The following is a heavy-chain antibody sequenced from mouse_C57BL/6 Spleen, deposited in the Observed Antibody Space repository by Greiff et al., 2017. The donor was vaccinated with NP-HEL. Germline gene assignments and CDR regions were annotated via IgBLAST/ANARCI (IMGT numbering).Heavy chain of an antibody. J-gene: IGHJ4*01. CDR2: INYDGSST. V-gene: IGHV5-16*01. CDR1: GFTFSDYY. CDR3: ARDPLYSYAMDY. D-gene: IGHD2-1*01. Sequence: EVKLVESEGGLVQPGSSMKLSCTASGFTFSDYYMAWVRQVPEKGLEWVANINYDGSSTYYLDSLKSRFIISRDNAKNILYLQMSSLKSEDTATYYCARDPLYSYAMDYWGQGTSVTVSS.